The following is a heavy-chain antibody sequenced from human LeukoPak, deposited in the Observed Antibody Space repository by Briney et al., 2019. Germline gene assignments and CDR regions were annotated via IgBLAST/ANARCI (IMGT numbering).Heavy chain of an antibody. J-gene: IGHJ4*02. CDR1: GYTFTSYG. Sequence: GASVKVSCKASGYTFTSYGISWVRQAPGQGLEWMGWISAYNGNTNYAQKLQGRVTMTTDTSTSTAYMELRSLRSDDTAVYYCARDTTKIYYYGSGSYYFDYWGQGTLVTVSS. CDR3: ARDTTKIYYYGSGSYYFDY. V-gene: IGHV1-18*01. D-gene: IGHD3-10*01. CDR2: ISAYNGNT.